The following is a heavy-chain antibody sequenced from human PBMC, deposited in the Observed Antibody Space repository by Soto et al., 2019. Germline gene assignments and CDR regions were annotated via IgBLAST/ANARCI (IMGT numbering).Heavy chain of an antibody. CDR1: GGSISSGGYY. Sequence: QVQLQESGPGLVKPSQTLSLTCTVSGGSISSGGYYWSWIRQHPGKGLEWIGYIYYSGNTYYNPSLKSRVTIPVDTSKNQSALKLGSVAAADTAVYHCARDVEYSLFDPWGQGTLVTVSS. V-gene: IGHV4-31*03. J-gene: IGHJ5*02. D-gene: IGHD2-21*01. CDR3: ARDVEYSLFDP. CDR2: IYYSGNT.